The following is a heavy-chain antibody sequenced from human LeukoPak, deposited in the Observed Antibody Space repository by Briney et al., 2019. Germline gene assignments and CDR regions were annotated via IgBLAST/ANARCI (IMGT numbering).Heavy chain of an antibody. V-gene: IGHV3-20*04. CDR1: GFTFDDYG. D-gene: IGHD2-2*01. Sequence: GGSLRLSCAASGFTFDDYGMSWVRQAPGKGLEWVSGINWNGGSTGYADSVKGRFTISRDNAKNSLYLQMNSLRAEDTALYCCARGCSSTSCYGLPYYFDYWGQGTLVTVSS. CDR2: INWNGGST. CDR3: ARGCSSTSCYGLPYYFDY. J-gene: IGHJ4*02.